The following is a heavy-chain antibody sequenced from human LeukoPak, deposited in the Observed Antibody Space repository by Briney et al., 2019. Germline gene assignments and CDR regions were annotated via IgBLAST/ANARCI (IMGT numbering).Heavy chain of an antibody. Sequence: PGGSLRLSCAASGFTLDDYAMHWVRHAPGRGLEWVSGITWNSGSIVYADSVKGRFTISRDNAKNSLYLQMNSLRAEDTALYYCAKDREATAFNYMDVWGKGTTVTVSS. CDR3: AKDREATAFNYMDV. CDR1: GFTLDDYA. V-gene: IGHV3-9*01. D-gene: IGHD5-12*01. J-gene: IGHJ6*03. CDR2: ITWNSGSI.